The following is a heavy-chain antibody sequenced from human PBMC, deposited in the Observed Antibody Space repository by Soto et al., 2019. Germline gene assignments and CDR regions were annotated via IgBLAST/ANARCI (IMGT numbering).Heavy chain of an antibody. Sequence: PGGSLRLSCAVSGFIFKNYALNWVRQAPGKGLEWVASITRDGYNKYYADSVKGRFTISRDNSKNTLSLQMNALRVEDSAVYYCTKSSGGSSSVGMDYWGPGTLVTVSS. D-gene: IGHD6-6*01. J-gene: IGHJ4*02. CDR2: ITRDGYNK. CDR3: TKSSGGSSSVGMDY. CDR1: GFIFKNYA. V-gene: IGHV3-30*04.